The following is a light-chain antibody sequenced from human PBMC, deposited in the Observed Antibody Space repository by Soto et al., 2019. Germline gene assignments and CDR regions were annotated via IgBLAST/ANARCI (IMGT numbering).Light chain of an antibody. J-gene: IGKJ1*01. CDR3: QQYGSSGT. V-gene: IGKV3-15*01. CDR1: QSVNSN. Sequence: ETVMTQSPAALSVAPGERATLSCRASQSVNSNVAWYQKKPGQAPRLVIYAASTRATGIPARFTGSGSGTDFTLTISRLEPEDFAVYYCQQYGSSGTFGQGTKVDIK. CDR2: AAS.